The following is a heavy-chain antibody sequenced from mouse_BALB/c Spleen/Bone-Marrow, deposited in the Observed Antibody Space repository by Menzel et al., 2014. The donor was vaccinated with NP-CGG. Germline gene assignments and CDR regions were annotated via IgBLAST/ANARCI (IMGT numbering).Heavy chain of an antibody. V-gene: IGHV1-67*01. CDR3: ARGYYGSSYLFAY. CDR1: GYAFTDYA. Sequence: QVQLQQPGPGLVRPGVSVKISCKGSGYAFTDYAMHWVKQSHAKSLEWIGVISTYXGNTNYNQKFKGKATMTVDKSSSTAYMELARLTSEDSAIYYCARGYYGSSYLFAYWGQGTLVTVSA. J-gene: IGHJ3*01. D-gene: IGHD1-1*01. CDR2: ISTYXGNT.